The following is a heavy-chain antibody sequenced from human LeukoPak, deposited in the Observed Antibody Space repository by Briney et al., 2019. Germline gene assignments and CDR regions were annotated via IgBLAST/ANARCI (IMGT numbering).Heavy chain of an antibody. CDR1: GGSISSYY. D-gene: IGHD2-2*01. J-gene: IGHJ5*02. Sequence: SETLSLTCTVSGGSISSYYWSWIRQPAGKGLEWIGRIYTCGSTNYNPSLKSRVTMSVDTSKNQFSLKLSSVTAADTAVYYCARDRYCSSTSCPPSWFDPWGQGTLVTVSS. CDR2: IYTCGST. CDR3: ARDRYCSSTSCPPSWFDP. V-gene: IGHV4-4*07.